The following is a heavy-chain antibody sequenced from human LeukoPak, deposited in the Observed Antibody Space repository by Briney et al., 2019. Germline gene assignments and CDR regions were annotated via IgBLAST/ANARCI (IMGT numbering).Heavy chain of an antibody. D-gene: IGHD2-2*01. J-gene: IGHJ4*02. CDR2: INPNSGGT. CDR3: ARWGGAYCSSTSCPDNDY. CDR1: GYTFTGYY. V-gene: IGHV1-2*02. Sequence: GASVKVSCKASGYTFTGYYMHWVRQAPGQGLEWMGWINPNSGGTNYAQKFQGRVTMTRDTSISTAYMELSRLRSDDTAVYYCARWGGAYCSSTSCPDNDYWGQGTLVTVSS.